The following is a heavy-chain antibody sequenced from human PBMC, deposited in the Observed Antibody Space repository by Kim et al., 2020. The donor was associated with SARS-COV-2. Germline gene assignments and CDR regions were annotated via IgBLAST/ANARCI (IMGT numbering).Heavy chain of an antibody. CDR2: INHSGST. J-gene: IGHJ4*02. D-gene: IGHD6-19*01. CDR1: GGSFTGYY. CDR3: ARGEQWLVRPYYFDY. Sequence: SETLSLTCAVYGGSFTGYYWSWIRQPPGKVLEWIGEINHSGSTNYNPSLKSRVTISVDTSKNQFSLKLSSVTAADTAVYYCARGEQWLVRPYYFDYWGQGTLVTVSS. V-gene: IGHV4-34*01.